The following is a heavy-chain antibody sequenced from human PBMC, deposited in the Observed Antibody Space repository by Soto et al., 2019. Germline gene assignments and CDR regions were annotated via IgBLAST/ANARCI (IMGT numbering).Heavy chain of an antibody. V-gene: IGHV1-3*01. Sequence: ASVKVSCKGSGYTFGRDGMHWVRQAPGQGLEWLAWINAINGDTKYSQRFQGRLTVSRDTSANTAYLQLSSLRFEETAVSYCASVGGFFFPFDGWGQGTLVTVSS. J-gene: IGHJ4*02. D-gene: IGHD3-16*01. CDR2: INAINGDT. CDR1: GYTFGRDG. CDR3: ASVGGFFFPFDG.